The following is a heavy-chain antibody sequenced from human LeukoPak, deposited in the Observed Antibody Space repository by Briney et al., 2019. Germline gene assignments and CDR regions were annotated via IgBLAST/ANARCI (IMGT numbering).Heavy chain of an antibody. CDR2: IYYSGST. CDR3: ARGGLNALEAFDI. V-gene: IGHV4-59*01. J-gene: IGHJ3*02. CDR1: GGSISSYY. D-gene: IGHD1-1*01. Sequence: SETLSLTCTVSGGSISSYYWSWIRQPPGKGLEWIGYIYYSGSTNYNPSLKSRVTISVDTSKNQFSLKLSSVTAADTAVYYCARGGLNALEAFDIWGQGTLVTVCS.